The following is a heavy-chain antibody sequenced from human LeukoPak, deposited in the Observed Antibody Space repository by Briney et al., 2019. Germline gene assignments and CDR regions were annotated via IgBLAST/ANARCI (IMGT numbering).Heavy chain of an antibody. J-gene: IGHJ3*02. CDR2: ISGYNDDT. CDR1: GYTFSNFG. V-gene: IGHV1-18*04. D-gene: IGHD2-15*01. CDR3: VKDFYNSGGRWYDCFDI. Sequence: GASVKVSCKASGYTFSNFGIRWVRQAPGQGLEWMGWISGYNDDTHYAQKFQGRVTMTRDTSTNTAYMELRSLRSDDTAMYYCVKDFYNSGGRWYDCFDIWGQGTMVTVSS.